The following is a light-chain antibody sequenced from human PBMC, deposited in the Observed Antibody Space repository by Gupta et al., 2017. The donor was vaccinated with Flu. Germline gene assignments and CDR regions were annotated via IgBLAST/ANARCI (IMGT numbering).Light chain of an antibody. V-gene: IGLV1-51*02. Sequence: SSSNIGKNFVSWYQHLPRTAPKLLIYENNKQFSGVPDRFSGSKSGTSATLGITGLQAGDEADYYCGTWDSNLSAVVFGGGTKLTVL. CDR2: ENN. CDR3: GTWDSNLSAVV. J-gene: IGLJ2*01. CDR1: SSNIGKNF.